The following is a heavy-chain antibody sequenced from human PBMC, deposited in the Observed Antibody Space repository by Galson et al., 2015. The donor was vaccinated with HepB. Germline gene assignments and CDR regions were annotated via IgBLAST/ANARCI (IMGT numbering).Heavy chain of an antibody. Sequence: SLRLSCAGSEFTFSTYWMSWARQAPGKGLEWVANIKQDGSEKYYADSVEGRFTISRDNAKNSLYLQMDSLRVEDTAVYYCARDSSSRGKNDYSDPGVYWGQGILVTVSS. J-gene: IGHJ4*02. CDR1: EFTFSTYW. CDR3: ARDSSSRGKNDYSDPGVY. V-gene: IGHV3-7*01. D-gene: IGHD4-11*01. CDR2: IKQDGSEK.